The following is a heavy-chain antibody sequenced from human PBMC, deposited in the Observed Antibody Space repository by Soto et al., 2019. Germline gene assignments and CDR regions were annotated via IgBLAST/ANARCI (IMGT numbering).Heavy chain of an antibody. D-gene: IGHD6-19*01. CDR1: GDSISSYY. Sequence: SETLSLTCSVSGDSISSYYWSWIRQPAGEGLEWIGRIYQSGDTNYNPSLKSRVSMSVDTSKNQFSLKLSSVTAADTAVYYCAREYTKTVAGPTPYYIDYWGQGTLVTVSS. CDR2: IYQSGDT. V-gene: IGHV4-4*07. J-gene: IGHJ4*02. CDR3: AREYTKTVAGPTPYYIDY.